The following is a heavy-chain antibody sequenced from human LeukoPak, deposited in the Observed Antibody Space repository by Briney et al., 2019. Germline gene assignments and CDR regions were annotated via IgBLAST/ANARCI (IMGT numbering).Heavy chain of an antibody. Sequence: GGSLRLSCATSGFTFDDYGMSWVRQAPGKGLEWVSGITGSGGNTYYADSVKGRFTISRDNSKNRLYLRMNSLRAEDTAVYYCAKDREQRWLHLGAFDMWGQGTMVTVSS. D-gene: IGHD5-24*01. V-gene: IGHV3-23*01. CDR1: GFTFDDYG. J-gene: IGHJ3*02. CDR3: AKDREQRWLHLGAFDM. CDR2: ITGSGGNT.